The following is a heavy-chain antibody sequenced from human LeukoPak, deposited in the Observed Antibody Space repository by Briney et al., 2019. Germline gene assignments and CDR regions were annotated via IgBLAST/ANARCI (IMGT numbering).Heavy chain of an antibody. Sequence: PSETLSLTCTVSGGSITSYYWHWIRQPPGKGLEWIGYIYYSGSTNYNPSLKSRVTISVDTSRKQFSLELHSVSAADTAVYYCARDRGRATWFDPWGQGTVVTVSS. V-gene: IGHV4-59*01. CDR2: IYYSGST. CDR3: ARDRGRATWFDP. J-gene: IGHJ5*02. CDR1: GGSITSYY. D-gene: IGHD3-10*01.